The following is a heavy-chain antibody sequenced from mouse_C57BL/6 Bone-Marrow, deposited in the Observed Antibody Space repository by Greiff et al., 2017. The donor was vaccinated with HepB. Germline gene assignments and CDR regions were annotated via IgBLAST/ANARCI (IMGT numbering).Heavy chain of an antibody. Sequence: EVQGVESGAELVRPGASVKLSCTASGFNIKDDYMHWVKQRPEQGLEWIGWIDPENGDTEYASKFQGKATITADTSSNTAYLQLSSLTSEDTAVYYCTTGIYYGNSVDYWGQGTTLTVSS. D-gene: IGHD2-1*01. CDR1: GFNIKDDY. CDR3: TTGIYYGNSVDY. CDR2: IDPENGDT. V-gene: IGHV14-4*01. J-gene: IGHJ2*01.